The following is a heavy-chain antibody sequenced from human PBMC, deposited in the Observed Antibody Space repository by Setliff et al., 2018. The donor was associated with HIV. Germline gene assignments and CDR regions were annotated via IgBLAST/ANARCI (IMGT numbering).Heavy chain of an antibody. CDR2: ISWNRAYI. V-gene: IGHV3-9*01. J-gene: IGHJ6*03. CDR1: GFIFEDFG. D-gene: IGHD3-10*01. CDR3: AKDEAHYYYHYMDV. Sequence: GGSLRLSCAASGFIFEDFGMNWVRQVPGKGLEWVAGISWNRAYIAYGDSVRGRFTISRDNAKNSLYLQMNSLRAEDTAVYYCAKDEAHYYYHYMDVWGKGTTVTVSS.